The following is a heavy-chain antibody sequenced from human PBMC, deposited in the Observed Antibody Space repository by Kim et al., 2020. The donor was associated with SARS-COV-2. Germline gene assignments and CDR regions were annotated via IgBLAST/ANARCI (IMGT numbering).Heavy chain of an antibody. J-gene: IGHJ4*02. CDR1: GGTFSSYA. D-gene: IGHD7-27*01. CDR2: IIPVIGIT. V-gene: IGHV1-69*04. CDR3: TRMNWDPSLFEDF. Sequence: PSVKVSCKAFGGTFSSYAISWVRQAPGQGLEWMGRIIPVIGITNYAQKFQGRVTITADKSTSTTYMELSSLRSEDTAVYYCTRMNWDPSLFEDFWGQGTLVTVAS.